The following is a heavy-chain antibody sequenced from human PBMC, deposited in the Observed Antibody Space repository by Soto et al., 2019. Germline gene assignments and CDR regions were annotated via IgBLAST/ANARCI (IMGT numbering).Heavy chain of an antibody. V-gene: IGHV1-69*08. CDR3: ARDPSPAVAAIWFDP. CDR1: GGTFSSYT. CDR2: IIPILGIA. D-gene: IGHD2-15*01. J-gene: IGHJ5*02. Sequence: QVQLVQSGAEVKKPGSSVKVSCKASGGTFSSYTISWVRQAPGQGLEWMGRIIPILGIANYAQKFQGRVTITADKSTSTAYMELSSLRSEDTAVYYCARDPSPAVAAIWFDPWGQGTLVTVSS.